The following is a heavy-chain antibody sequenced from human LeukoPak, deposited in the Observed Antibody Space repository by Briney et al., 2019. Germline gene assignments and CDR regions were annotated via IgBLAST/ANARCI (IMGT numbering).Heavy chain of an antibody. V-gene: IGHV3-23*01. Sequence: PGGSLRPSCAASGFTFSSYAMSWVRQAPGEGLEWVSAISGSGGSTYYADSVKGRFTISRDNSKNTLYLQMNSLRAEDTAVYYCAKLVEMATVYWGQGTLVTVSS. D-gene: IGHD5-24*01. CDR2: ISGSGGST. CDR3: AKLVEMATVY. J-gene: IGHJ4*02. CDR1: GFTFSSYA.